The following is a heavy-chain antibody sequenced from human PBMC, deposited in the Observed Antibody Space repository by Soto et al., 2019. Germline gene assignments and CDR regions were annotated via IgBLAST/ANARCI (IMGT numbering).Heavy chain of an antibody. Sequence: EVELLESGGGLVEPGGSVRLSCAASGFTFRHYAMSWVRQAPGKGLEWVSSIHGEGAGSFYADAVKGRFTVSRDDSKETLYLKMRGLRVYAMAVYSCVKDGVARNGNWDGFDPWGQGTLVTVAS. CDR1: GFTFRHYA. CDR3: VKDGVARNGNWDGFDP. D-gene: IGHD1-1*01. J-gene: IGHJ5*02. CDR2: IHGEGAGS. V-gene: IGHV3-23*01.